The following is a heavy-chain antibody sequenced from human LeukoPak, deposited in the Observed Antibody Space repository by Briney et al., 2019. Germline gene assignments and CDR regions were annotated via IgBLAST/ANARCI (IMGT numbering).Heavy chain of an antibody. J-gene: IGHJ6*03. CDR2: VNPNTGNT. Sequence: ASVKVSCKASGYTFTNYDINWVRRATGQGLEWMGWVNPNTGNTGYTQKFQGRVIMTRNTSIGTAYLEVSSLRSEDTAVYYCARSPTLITIFGVSNYYYMDVWGKGTTVTVSS. CDR3: ARSPTLITIFGVSNYYYMDV. D-gene: IGHD3-3*01. CDR1: GYTFTNYD. V-gene: IGHV1-8*01.